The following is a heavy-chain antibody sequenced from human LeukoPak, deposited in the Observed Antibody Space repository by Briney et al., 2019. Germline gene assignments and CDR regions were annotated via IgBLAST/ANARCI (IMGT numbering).Heavy chain of an antibody. Sequence: SVKVSCKASGGTFSSYAISWVRQAPGQGLEWMVGIIPIFGTANYAQKFQGRITITTDESTSTAYMELSSLRSEDTAVYYCARNPIGGRQQDAFDIWGQGTMVTVSS. CDR1: GGTFSSYA. V-gene: IGHV1-69*05. CDR3: ARNPIGGRQQDAFDI. CDR2: IIPIFGTA. J-gene: IGHJ3*02. D-gene: IGHD3-16*01.